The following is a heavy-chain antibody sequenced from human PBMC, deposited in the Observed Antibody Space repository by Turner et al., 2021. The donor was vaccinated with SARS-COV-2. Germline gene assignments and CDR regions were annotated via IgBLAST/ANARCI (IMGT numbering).Heavy chain of an antibody. J-gene: IGHJ6*02. CDR3: ARHQGSASGYDHGMNV. CDR1: GGSISSKS. CDR2: FYKIGTI. Sequence: QVQLQASGPGLVKPSETLSLTCTVSGGSISSKSWSWVRQSPGKGLEWIGYFYKIGTIDYNPTLSSRVTISVDTSKNQLSLKLSSVTAADTAVYYCARHQGSASGYDHGMNVWGQGTAVIVSS. D-gene: IGHD1-26*01. V-gene: IGHV4-59*08.